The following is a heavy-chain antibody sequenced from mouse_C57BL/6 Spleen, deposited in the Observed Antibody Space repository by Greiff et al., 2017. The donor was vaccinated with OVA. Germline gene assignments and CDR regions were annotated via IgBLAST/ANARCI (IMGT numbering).Heavy chain of an antibody. CDR3: ARALGNYSDFDF. CDR2: INYDGSST. CDR1: GFTFSDYY. D-gene: IGHD2-1*01. Sequence: EVNLEESEGGLVQPGSSMKLSCTASGFTFSDYYMAWVRQVPEKGLEWVANINYDGSSTYYLDSLKSRFIISRDNAKNILYLQMSSLKSEDTATYYCARALGNYSDFDFWGTGTTVTVSS. V-gene: IGHV5-16*01. J-gene: IGHJ1*03.